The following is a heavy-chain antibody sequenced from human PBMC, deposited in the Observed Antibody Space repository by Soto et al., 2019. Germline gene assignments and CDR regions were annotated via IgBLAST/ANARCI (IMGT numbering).Heavy chain of an antibody. J-gene: IGHJ1*01. CDR1: GYTFTGYF. D-gene: IGHD3-22*01. Sequence: ASVKVSCKASGYTFTGYFLHWVRQAPGQGLEWMGWINPNSSDTNYAQKFQGRVTMTRDTSISTAYMELSRLSSDDTAVYYCAIVKNDYDSSGPVDGWGQGTRVTVST. CDR2: INPNSSDT. V-gene: IGHV1-2*02. CDR3: AIVKNDYDSSGPVDG.